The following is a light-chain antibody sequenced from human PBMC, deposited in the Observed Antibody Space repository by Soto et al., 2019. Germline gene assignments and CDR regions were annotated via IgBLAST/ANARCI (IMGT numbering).Light chain of an antibody. J-gene: IGLJ1*01. Sequence: QSVLTQPPSVSAAPGQKVTISCSGSSSNIGRNYVSWYQHVPGTAPQLLIYDADKRPSGIPDRFSGYKSGASATLGITGLQTGDEADYYCGAWDSSLTTYAFGTGTKLTVL. CDR1: SSNIGRNY. CDR2: DAD. V-gene: IGLV1-51*01. CDR3: GAWDSSLTTYA.